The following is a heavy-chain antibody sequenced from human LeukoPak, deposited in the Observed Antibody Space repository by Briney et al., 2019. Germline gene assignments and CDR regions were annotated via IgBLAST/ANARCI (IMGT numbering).Heavy chain of an antibody. CDR1: GGTFSSYA. V-gene: IGHV1-69*04. J-gene: IGHJ5*02. Sequence: SVKVSCKASGGTFSSYAISWVRQAPGQGLEWMGRIIPILGIANYAQKFQGRVTITADKSTSTAYMELSSLRSEDTAVYYCARENIVVVPADTQQLNWFDPWGQGTLVTVSS. D-gene: IGHD2-2*01. CDR3: ARENIVVVPADTQQLNWFDP. CDR2: IIPILGIA.